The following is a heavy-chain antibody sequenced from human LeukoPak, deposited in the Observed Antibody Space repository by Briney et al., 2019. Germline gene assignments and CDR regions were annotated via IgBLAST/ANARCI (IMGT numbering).Heavy chain of an antibody. J-gene: IGHJ4*02. CDR1: GYTFTSYY. V-gene: IGHV1-2*02. D-gene: IGHD3-22*01. CDR2: INPNSGGT. Sequence: ASVKVSCKASGYTFTSYYMHWVRQAPGQGLEWMGWINPNSGGTNYAQKFQGRVTMTRDTSISTAYMELSRLRSDDTAVYYCARAPYYYDSSGKGIWYYFDYWGQGTLVTVSS. CDR3: ARAPYYYDSSGKGIWYYFDY.